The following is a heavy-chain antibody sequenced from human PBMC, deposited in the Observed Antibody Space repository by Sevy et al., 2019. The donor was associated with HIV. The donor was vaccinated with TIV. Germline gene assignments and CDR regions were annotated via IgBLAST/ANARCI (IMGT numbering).Heavy chain of an antibody. Sequence: SETLSLTCTVSGGSVSSGVHYWGWVRQPPGKGLEWTGYIHYSGNTNYNPSLKSRVTISVDTSKEQFSLKLSSVTAADTAVYYCARDRIFAVGFNGMDVWGQGTTVTVSS. CDR1: GGSVSSGVHY. J-gene: IGHJ6*02. CDR2: IHYSGNT. V-gene: IGHV4-61*08. D-gene: IGHD3-3*02. CDR3: ARDRIFAVGFNGMDV.